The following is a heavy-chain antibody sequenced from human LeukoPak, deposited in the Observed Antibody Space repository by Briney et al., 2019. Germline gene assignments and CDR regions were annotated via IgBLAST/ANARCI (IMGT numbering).Heavy chain of an antibody. CDR1: GFTFSSYA. V-gene: IGHV3-30-3*01. CDR3: ARDLDNYYDSSGSP. D-gene: IGHD3-22*01. Sequence: GRSLRLSCAASGFTFSSYAMHWVRQAPGKGLEGVAVISYDGSNKYYADSVKGRFTISRDNSKNTLYLQMNSLRAEDTAVYYCARDLDNYYDSSGSPWGQGTLVTVSS. J-gene: IGHJ5*02. CDR2: ISYDGSNK.